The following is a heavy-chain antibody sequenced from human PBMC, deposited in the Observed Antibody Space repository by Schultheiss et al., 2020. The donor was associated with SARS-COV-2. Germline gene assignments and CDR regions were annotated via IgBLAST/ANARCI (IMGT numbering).Heavy chain of an antibody. D-gene: IGHD5-18*01. J-gene: IGHJ6*02. CDR3: AREEDSYGLYYGMDV. CDR2: ISSSATTT. CDR1: GFTFSSYS. Sequence: GGSLRLSCAASGFTFSSYSMNWVRQAPGKGLEWVSHISSSATTTSYADSVKGRFTISRHNSKNTLYLQMNSLRPEDTAVYYCAREEDSYGLYYGMDVWGQGTTVTVSS. V-gene: IGHV3-48*01.